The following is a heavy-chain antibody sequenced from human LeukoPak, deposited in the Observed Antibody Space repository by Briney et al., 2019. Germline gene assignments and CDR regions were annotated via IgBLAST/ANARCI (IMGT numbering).Heavy chain of an antibody. Sequence: GASVKVSCKASGYTFTGYYLHWVRQAPGQGLEWMGWINPNSGGTKYAQKFQGRVTMTRDTFVSTAYMEVSRLRSDDTAVFYCARGNVEVATIIAFDMWGQGTMVTVSS. CDR3: ARGNVEVATIIAFDM. CDR1: GYTFTGYY. J-gene: IGHJ3*02. V-gene: IGHV1-2*02. CDR2: INPNSGGT. D-gene: IGHD5-24*01.